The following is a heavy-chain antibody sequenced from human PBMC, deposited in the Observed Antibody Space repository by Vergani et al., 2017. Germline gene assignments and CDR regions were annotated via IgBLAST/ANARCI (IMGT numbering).Heavy chain of an antibody. J-gene: IGHJ3*02. CDR2: IWYDGSNK. V-gene: IGHV3-33*01. CDR3: ARGYCSGGNCYSWSAFDI. CDR1: GFTFSSYG. Sequence: QVQLVESGGGVVQPGRSLRLSCAASGFTFSSYGMHWVRQAPGKGLEWVAVIWYDGSNKYYADSVKGRFTISRDNSKNTLYLQMNSLRAEDTAVYYCARGYCSGGNCYSWSAFDIWGQGTMVTVSS. D-gene: IGHD2-15*01.